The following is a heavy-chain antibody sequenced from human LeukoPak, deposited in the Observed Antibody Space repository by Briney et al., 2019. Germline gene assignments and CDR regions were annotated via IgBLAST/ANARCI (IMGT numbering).Heavy chain of an antibody. CDR1: GYTFTSYY. V-gene: IGHV1-46*01. D-gene: IGHD2-8*01. CDR3: ATGDTNLDYYYYGMDV. J-gene: IGHJ6*02. CDR2: INPSGGST. Sequence: GASVKVSCKASGYTFTSYYMHWVRQAPGQGLEWMGIINPSGGSTSYAQKFQGRITMTRDTSTSTVYMELSSLRSEDTAVYYCATGDTNLDYYYYGMDVWGQGTTVTVSS.